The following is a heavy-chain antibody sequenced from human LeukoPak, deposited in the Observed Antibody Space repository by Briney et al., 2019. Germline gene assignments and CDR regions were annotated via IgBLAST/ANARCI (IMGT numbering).Heavy chain of an antibody. V-gene: IGHV1-69*13. CDR1: GGTFSSYA. J-gene: IGHJ4*02. D-gene: IGHD3-22*01. Sequence: ASVKVSCKASGGTFSSYAISWVRQAPGQGLEWMGGIIPIFGTANYAQKFQGRVTITADGSTSTAYMELSSLRSEDTAVYYCARERGWNYDSSGYYPRQFDYWGQGTLVTVSS. CDR2: IIPIFGTA. CDR3: ARERGWNYDSSGYYPRQFDY.